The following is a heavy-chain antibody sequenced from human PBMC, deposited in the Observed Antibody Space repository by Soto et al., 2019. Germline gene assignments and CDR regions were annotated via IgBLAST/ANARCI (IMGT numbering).Heavy chain of an antibody. V-gene: IGHV4-39*01. CDR2: IYYSGST. Sequence: KPSETLSLTCTVSGGSISSSSYNWGWIRQPPGKGLEWIGSIYYSGSTYYNPSLKSRVSISVDTSKNQFSLKLSSVTAADTAVYYCVRRVRGRRYELFAPCGQGTLVPVSS. D-gene: IGHD1-20*01. CDR3: VRRVRGRRYELFAP. CDR1: GGSISSSSYN. J-gene: IGHJ5*02.